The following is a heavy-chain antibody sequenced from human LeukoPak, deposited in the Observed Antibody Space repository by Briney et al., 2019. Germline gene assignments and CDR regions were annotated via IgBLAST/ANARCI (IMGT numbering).Heavy chain of an antibody. J-gene: IGHJ4*02. CDR3: ASHYYGSGSSSAADY. Sequence: ASVTVSCKASGYTFTTYDINWVRQAPGQGLEWMGWINPNSGGTNYAQKFQGRVTMTRDTSISTAYMELSRLRSDDTAVYYCASHYYGSGSSSAADYWGQGTLVTVSS. D-gene: IGHD3-10*01. CDR1: GYTFTTYD. CDR2: INPNSGGT. V-gene: IGHV1-2*02.